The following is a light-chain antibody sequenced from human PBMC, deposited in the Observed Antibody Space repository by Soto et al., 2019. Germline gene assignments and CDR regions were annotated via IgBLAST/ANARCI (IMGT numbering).Light chain of an antibody. J-gene: IGKJ1*01. Sequence: DIQMTQTPSTPSGSVGDRVTIACRASQTISSCLAWYQQKPGKAPKLLIYKASTLKSGVPSRFSGSGSGTEFTLTISSLQPDDFATYYCQHYNSYSEAFGQGTKVDIK. CDR3: QHYNSYSEA. CDR2: KAS. V-gene: IGKV1-5*03. CDR1: QTISSC.